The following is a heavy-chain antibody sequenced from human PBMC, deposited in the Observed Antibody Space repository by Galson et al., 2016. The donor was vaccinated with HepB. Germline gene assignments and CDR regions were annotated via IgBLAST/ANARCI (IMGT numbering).Heavy chain of an antibody. J-gene: IGHJ4*02. CDR2: ISYDGSGNIT. CDR3: AKDRLWNYGSGRDY. D-gene: IGHD1-7*01. CDR1: QFTFSSYG. V-gene: IGHV3-30*18. Sequence: SLRLSCAASQFTFSSYGMHWVRQAPGKGLEWVAVISYDGSGNITYYADSVKGWFTVSRDNSKDTLYLQMNSLRAEDTAIYYCAKDRLWNYGSGRDYWGQGTPVTVSS.